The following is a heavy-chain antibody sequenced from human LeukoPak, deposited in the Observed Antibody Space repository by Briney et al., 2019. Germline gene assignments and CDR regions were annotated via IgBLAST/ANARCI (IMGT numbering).Heavy chain of an antibody. Sequence: SQTLSLTCTVSGGSISSGGYYWSWIRQHPGKGLEWIGYIYYSGSTYYNPSLKSRVTISVDTSKNQFSLKLSSVTAADTAVYYCARSPIVVVPAAMHAFDIWGQGTMVTVSS. CDR1: GGSISSGGYY. CDR3: ARSPIVVVPAAMHAFDI. J-gene: IGHJ3*02. V-gene: IGHV4-31*03. D-gene: IGHD2-2*01. CDR2: IYYSGST.